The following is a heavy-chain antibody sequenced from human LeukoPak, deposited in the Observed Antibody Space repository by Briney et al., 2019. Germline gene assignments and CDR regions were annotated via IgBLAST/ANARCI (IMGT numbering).Heavy chain of an antibody. CDR2: IFYNGSP. Sequence: SETLSLTCTVSGGSISSSTYYWGWIRQPPGKGLEWIATIFYNGSPYYNPSLKSRVTVSIDTSKNQFSLKLTSVTVADTAVYYCARASWGGYDYFDYWGQGTLVTVSS. J-gene: IGHJ4*02. CDR3: ARASWGGYDYFDY. CDR1: GGSISSSTYY. D-gene: IGHD5-12*01. V-gene: IGHV4-39*07.